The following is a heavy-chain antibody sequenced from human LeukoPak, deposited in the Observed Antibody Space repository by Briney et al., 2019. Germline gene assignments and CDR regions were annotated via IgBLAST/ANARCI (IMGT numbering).Heavy chain of an antibody. CDR2: IRDKANNYNT. CDR1: GFTFSDHH. V-gene: IGHV3-72*01. Sequence: GGSLRLSCAASGFTFSDHHMDWVRQAPGKGLEWVGRIRDKANNYNTKYAASVEGRFTISRDDSKNSLYLQMTGLTTEDTAVYFCAILVSRSISRDNWGQGTLVTVSS. J-gene: IGHJ4*02. D-gene: IGHD2-8*02. CDR3: AILVSRSISRDN.